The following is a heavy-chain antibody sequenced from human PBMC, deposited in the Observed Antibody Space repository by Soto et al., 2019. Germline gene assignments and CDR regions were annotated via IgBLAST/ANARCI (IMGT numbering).Heavy chain of an antibody. Sequence: QVQLQESGPGLVKPSQTLSLTCTVSGGSISSGGYYWSWIRQHPGKGLEWIGYIYYSGSTYCNPSLKMRVTISVDTSKNQFALKLSSVTAADTAVYYCARCALYSSSWYYYYYGMDVWGQGTTVTVSS. J-gene: IGHJ6*02. CDR3: ARCALYSSSWYYYYYGMDV. CDR2: IYYSGST. V-gene: IGHV4-31*03. D-gene: IGHD6-13*01. CDR1: GGSISSGGYY.